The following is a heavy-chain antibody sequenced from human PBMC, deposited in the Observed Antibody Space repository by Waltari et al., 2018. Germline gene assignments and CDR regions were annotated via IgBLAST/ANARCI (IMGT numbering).Heavy chain of an antibody. V-gene: IGHV1-46*01. CDR2: INPSGGST. CDR3: ARVTVAGTKPLAYYYYGMDV. Sequence: QVQLVQSGAEVKKPGASVKVSCKASGYTFTSYYMHWVRQAPGQGLEWMGIINPSGGSTRYEQKFQGRVTMTRDTSTSTVYMELSSLRSEDTAVYYCARVTVAGTKPLAYYYYGMDVWGQGTTVTVSS. D-gene: IGHD6-19*01. J-gene: IGHJ6*02. CDR1: GYTFTSYY.